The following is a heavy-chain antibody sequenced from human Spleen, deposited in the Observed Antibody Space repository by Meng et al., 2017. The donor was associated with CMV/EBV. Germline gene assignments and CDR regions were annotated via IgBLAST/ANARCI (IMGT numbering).Heavy chain of an antibody. Sequence: YQWGWHRPPPGKVLQWIGAIHGEINHSGSTDYNPSHKSRVTISIATSKNQFSLKLTSVTAADTAVYYCARGRGYCSAGDCLNWFDPWGQGTLVTVSS. CDR2: INHSGST. V-gene: IGHV4-34*01. J-gene: IGHJ5*02. CDR3: ARGRGYCSAGDCLNWFDP. CDR1: YQ. D-gene: IGHD2-15*01.